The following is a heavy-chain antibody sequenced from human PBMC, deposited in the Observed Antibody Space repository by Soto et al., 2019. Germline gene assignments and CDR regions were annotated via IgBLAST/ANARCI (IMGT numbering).Heavy chain of an antibody. CDR2: TYSGGDT. D-gene: IGHD4-17*01. CDR3: ARNVPVTALGY. Sequence: EVRLVESGGGLVQPGGSLRLSCAASGVTVGNNYMSWVRQAPGKGLEWVSVTYSGGDTRYEDSVKGSFTMSRDSTKNTVYLQMYRLRAEDTAVYFCARNVPVTALGYWGQGSLVTVSS. J-gene: IGHJ4*02. CDR1: GVTVGNNY. V-gene: IGHV3-66*01.